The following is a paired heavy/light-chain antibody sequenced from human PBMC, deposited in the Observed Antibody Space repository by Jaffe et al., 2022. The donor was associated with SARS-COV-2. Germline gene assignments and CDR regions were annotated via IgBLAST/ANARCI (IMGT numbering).Heavy chain of an antibody. CDR1: GFTFSSYW. CDR2: INSDGSST. V-gene: IGHV3-74*01. CDR3: ARESYYYDSSGYYYVPDAFDI. Sequence: EVQLVESGGGLVQPGGSLRLSCAASGFTFSSYWMHWVRQAPGKGLVWVSRINSDGSSTSYADSVKGRFTISRDNAKNTLYLQMNSLRAEDTAVYYCARESYYYDSSGYYYVPDAFDIWGQGTMVTVSS. J-gene: IGHJ3*02. D-gene: IGHD3-22*01.
Light chain of an antibody. V-gene: IGKV3-15*01. CDR1: QSVSSN. J-gene: IGKJ5*01. CDR2: GAS. CDR3: QQYNNWLPIT. Sequence: EIVMTQSPATLSVSPGERATLSCRASQSVSSNLAWYQQKPGQAPRLLIYGASTRATGIPARFSGSGSGTEFTLTISSLQSEDFAVYYCQQYNNWLPITFGQGTRLEIK.